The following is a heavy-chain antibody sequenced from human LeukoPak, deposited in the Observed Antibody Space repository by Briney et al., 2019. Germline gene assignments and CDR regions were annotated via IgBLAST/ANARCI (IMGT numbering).Heavy chain of an antibody. CDR2: IYTFGST. CDR3: ARQGGYCSASRCPGGFHYMDV. V-gene: IGHV4-4*09. D-gene: IGHD2-15*01. J-gene: IGHJ6*03. CDR1: GGSMSGYY. Sequence: SETLSLTCTVSGGSMSGYYWSGIRQPPGKGLEWIGFIYTFGSTKYNPSLKSRVTISGDMSRRQFSLKLTSVTAADTAVYFCARQGGYCSASRCPGGFHYMDVWGKGTTVAVSS.